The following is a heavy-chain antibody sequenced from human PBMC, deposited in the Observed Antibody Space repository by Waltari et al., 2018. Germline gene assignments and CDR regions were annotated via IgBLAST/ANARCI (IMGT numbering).Heavy chain of an antibody. CDR2: ISGSGATI. J-gene: IGHJ4*02. CDR3: VRELRGTGRHNDF. D-gene: IGHD1-1*01. V-gene: IGHV3-11*01. CDR1: GYMFTDCY. Sequence: QEQLVESGGGLVKLGGSLRLSCAAYGYMFTDCYMSWLRQAPGKGLEWVSFISGSGATINYADYVKGRFTISRDNSDGAVSLEMSGLRVEDSAVYYCVRELRGTGRHNDFWGQGTRVTVSS.